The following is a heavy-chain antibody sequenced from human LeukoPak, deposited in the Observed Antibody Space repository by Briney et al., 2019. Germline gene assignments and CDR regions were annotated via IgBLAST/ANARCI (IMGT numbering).Heavy chain of an antibody. CDR2: ISYDGSNK. Sequence: GRSLRLSCAASGFTFSSYAMHWVRQAPGKGLEWVAVISYDGSNKYYADSVKGRFTISRDNSKNTLYLQMNSLRAEDTAVYYCARAGRYYDILTGYYVWYYYGMDVWGKGTTVTVSS. CDR1: GFTFSSYA. CDR3: ARAGRYYDILTGYYVWYYYGMDV. V-gene: IGHV3-30*04. D-gene: IGHD3-9*01. J-gene: IGHJ6*04.